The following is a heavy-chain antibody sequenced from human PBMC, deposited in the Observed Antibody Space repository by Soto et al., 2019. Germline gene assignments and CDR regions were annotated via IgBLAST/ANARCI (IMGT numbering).Heavy chain of an antibody. CDR2: IKSKTDGGTT. D-gene: IGHD3-22*01. CDR1: GFTFSNAW. Sequence: GGSLRLSCAASGFTFSNAWMNWVRQAPGKGLEWVGRIKSKTDGGTTDYAAPVKGRFTIPRDDSKNTLYLQMNSLKTEDTAVYYCTTMHYYYDSSGYLGSDYWGQGTLVTVSS. CDR3: TTMHYYYDSSGYLGSDY. J-gene: IGHJ4*02. V-gene: IGHV3-15*07.